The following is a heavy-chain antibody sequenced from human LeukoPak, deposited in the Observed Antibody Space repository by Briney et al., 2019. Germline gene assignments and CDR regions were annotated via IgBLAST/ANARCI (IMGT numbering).Heavy chain of an antibody. Sequence: SETLSLTCTVSGDSISSYYWSWIRQPAGKGLEWIGRIYTSGSTNYNPSLKSRVSMSLDTSKNQLSLKLTSVTAADTAMYYCARDEGWNRPYYWGQGTLVTVSS. CDR3: ARDEGWNRPYY. CDR1: GDSISSYY. J-gene: IGHJ4*02. V-gene: IGHV4-4*07. D-gene: IGHD1-1*01. CDR2: IYTSGST.